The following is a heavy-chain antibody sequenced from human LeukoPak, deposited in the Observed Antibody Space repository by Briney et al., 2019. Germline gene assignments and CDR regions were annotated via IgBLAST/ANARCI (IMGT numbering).Heavy chain of an antibody. CDR1: KFAFSSYA. V-gene: IGHV3-30-3*01. J-gene: IGHJ4*02. Sequence: GGSLRLSCAASKFAFSSYAMSWVRQAPGKGLEWVAVISYDGSNKYYADSVKGRFTISRDNSKNTLYLQMNSLRAEDTAVYYCARTDYGDYHRHDYWGQGTLVTVSS. CDR3: ARTDYGDYHRHDY. CDR2: ISYDGSNK. D-gene: IGHD4-17*01.